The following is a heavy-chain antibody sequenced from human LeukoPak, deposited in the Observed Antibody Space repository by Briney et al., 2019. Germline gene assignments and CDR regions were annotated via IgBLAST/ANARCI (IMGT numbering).Heavy chain of an antibody. D-gene: IGHD6-25*01. J-gene: IGHJ4*02. CDR1: GFTFNEFW. Sequence: GGSLRLSCAASGFTFNEFWMHWVRQVPGKGLMWVARIHKDGLHTWYAGSMKGRFTISRDNAENNVYLQLNSLRVEDTAVYYCARESEAAGTYYLDHWGQGNLVTVSS. CDR2: IHKDGLHT. V-gene: IGHV3-74*01. CDR3: ARESEAAGTYYLDH.